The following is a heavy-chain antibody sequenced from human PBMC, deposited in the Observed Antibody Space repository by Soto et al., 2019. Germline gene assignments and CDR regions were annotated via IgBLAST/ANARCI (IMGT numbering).Heavy chain of an antibody. CDR1: GFTFSSYS. D-gene: IGHD3-10*01. V-gene: IGHV3-48*02. CDR3: ARGWFGELFPLVTFDY. CDR2: ISSSSSTI. Sequence: GGSLRLSCAASGFTFSSYSMNWVRQAPGKGLEWVSYISSSSSTIYYADSVKGRFTISRDNAKNSLYLQMNSLRDEDTAVYYCARGWFGELFPLVTFDYWGQGTLVTVSS. J-gene: IGHJ4*02.